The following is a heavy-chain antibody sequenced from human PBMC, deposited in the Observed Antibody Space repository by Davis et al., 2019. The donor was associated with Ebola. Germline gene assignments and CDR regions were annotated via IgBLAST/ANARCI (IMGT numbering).Heavy chain of an antibody. D-gene: IGHD3-9*01. CDR2: ISAYNGNT. V-gene: IGHV1-18*01. CDR1: GYTFTSYG. Sequence: ASVKVSCKASGYTFTSYGISWVRQAPGQGLEWMGWISAYNGNTNYAQKLQGRVTMTTDTSTSTAYMELRSLRSDGTAVYYCASGLRYFDWLNYYYYGMDVWGQGTTVTVSS. CDR3: ASGLRYFDWLNYYYYGMDV. J-gene: IGHJ6*02.